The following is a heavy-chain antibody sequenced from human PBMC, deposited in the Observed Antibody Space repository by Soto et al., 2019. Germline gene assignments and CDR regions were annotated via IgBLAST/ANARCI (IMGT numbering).Heavy chain of an antibody. CDR3: GRDLKANSSPTSGYYGMDV. D-gene: IGHD6-13*01. CDR1: GGSVSSGSYY. CDR2: IYYSGST. J-gene: IGHJ6*02. Sequence: SEALSVTCPVSGGSVSSGSYYWSWIRQPPGKGLEWIGYIYYSGSTNYNPSLKSRVTISVDTSKNQFSLKLSSVTAADTAVYCWGRDLKANSSPTSGYYGMDVWGQGTTVTVSS. V-gene: IGHV4-61*01.